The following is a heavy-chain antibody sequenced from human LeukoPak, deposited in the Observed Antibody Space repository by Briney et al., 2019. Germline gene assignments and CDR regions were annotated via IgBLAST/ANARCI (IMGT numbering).Heavy chain of an antibody. J-gene: IGHJ4*02. CDR1: GFNFSNYG. CDR3: ARDSGGNTDY. V-gene: IGHV3-33*01. CDR2: IWYDGSNK. D-gene: IGHD4-23*01. Sequence: GGSLRLSCEASGFNFSNYGMHWVGQAAGKGLEGVAVIWYDGSNKFYADSVTGRFTISRDNSKNTLYLQMNSLRAEDTAVYYCARDSGGNTDYWGQGTLVTVSS.